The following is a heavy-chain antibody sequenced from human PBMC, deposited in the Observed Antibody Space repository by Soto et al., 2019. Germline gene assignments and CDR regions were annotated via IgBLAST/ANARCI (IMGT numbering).Heavy chain of an antibody. D-gene: IGHD6-19*01. CDR3: ARDQDYSNYYSYSSGWCPFDY. Sequence: EVQLVESGGGLVKPGGSLRLSCAASGFTFSSYSMNWVRQAPGKGLEWVSSISSSSSYIYYADSVKGRFTISRDNAKNSLYRQMNSLRAEDTAVYYCARDQDYSNYYSYSSGWCPFDYWGQGTLVTVSS. CDR2: ISSSSSYI. CDR1: GFTFSSYS. V-gene: IGHV3-21*01. J-gene: IGHJ4*02.